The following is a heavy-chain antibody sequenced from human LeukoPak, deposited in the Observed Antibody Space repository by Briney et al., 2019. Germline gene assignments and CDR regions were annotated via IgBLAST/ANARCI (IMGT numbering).Heavy chain of an antibody. Sequence: GASVKVSCKASGYTFTTNYIHWVRQAPGQGLEWMGRIIPVLGITNYAQRFQGRVTITADKSTSTAYMELSSLRSEDTAVYYCARDLRLASSSGWDYWGQGTLVTVSS. J-gene: IGHJ4*02. CDR3: ARDLRLASSSGWDY. V-gene: IGHV1-69*04. D-gene: IGHD6-19*01. CDR2: IIPVLGIT. CDR1: GYTFTTNY.